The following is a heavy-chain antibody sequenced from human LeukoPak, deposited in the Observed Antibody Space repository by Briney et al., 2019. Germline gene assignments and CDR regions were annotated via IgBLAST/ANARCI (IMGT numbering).Heavy chain of an antibody. CDR2: INPDRGGT. J-gene: IGHJ3*02. CDR3: ARPHDGGSYSNDAFDI. V-gene: IGHV1-2*02. Sequence: ASVNVSCKSSAYTFTDYYMHWGRQAPGQGLEWMGLINPDRGGTRYSQKFQGRVTMTRDTSINTVYMELSRLRSDDTAVYYCARPHDGGSYSNDAFDIWGQGTVVTVSS. CDR1: AYTFTDYY. D-gene: IGHD1-26*01.